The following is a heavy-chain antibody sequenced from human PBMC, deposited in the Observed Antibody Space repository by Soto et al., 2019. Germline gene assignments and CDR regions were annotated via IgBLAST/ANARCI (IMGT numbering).Heavy chain of an antibody. CDR1: GFTVSSNY. V-gene: IGHV3-53*04. CDR2: IYSGGST. D-gene: IGHD6-13*01. J-gene: IGHJ4*02. CDR3: ARAISSWDKGYYFDF. Sequence: EVQLVESGGGLVQPGGSLRLSCAASGFTVSSNYMSWVRQAPGKGLEWVSVIYSGGSTYDADSVKGRFTISRHNSKNTLYLQMDSLRAEDTAVYECARAISSWDKGYYFDFWGQGTLVTVSS.